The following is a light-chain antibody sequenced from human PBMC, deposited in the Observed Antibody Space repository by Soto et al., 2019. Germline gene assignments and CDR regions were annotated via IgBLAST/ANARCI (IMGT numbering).Light chain of an antibody. J-gene: IGKJ2*01. V-gene: IGKV1-39*01. CDR2: AAS. CDR3: QQSHSAPAT. CDR1: QIIGTY. Sequence: DIQMTQSPSSLSASVGDRVTITCRASQIIGTYLNWYLQKPGAAPKVLIYAASSLQSGVPSRFSGSGSGTDFPLIITSLQPEDVATYYCQQSHSAPATFGQGTKLEMK.